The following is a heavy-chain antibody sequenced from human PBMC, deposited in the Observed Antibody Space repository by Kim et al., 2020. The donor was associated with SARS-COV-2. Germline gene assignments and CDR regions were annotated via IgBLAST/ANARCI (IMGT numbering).Heavy chain of an antibody. D-gene: IGHD3-3*01. V-gene: IGHV4-61*01. J-gene: IGHJ4*02. CDR2: IYYSGST. CDR1: GGSVSSGSYY. CDR3: ARVTGGRITIFGVVIHYFDY. Sequence: ETLSLTCTVSGGSVSSGSYYWSWIRQPPGKGLEWIGYIYYSGSTNYNPSLKSRVTISVDTSKNQFSLKLSSVTAADTAVYYCARVTGGRITIFGVVIHYFDYWGQGTLVTVSS.